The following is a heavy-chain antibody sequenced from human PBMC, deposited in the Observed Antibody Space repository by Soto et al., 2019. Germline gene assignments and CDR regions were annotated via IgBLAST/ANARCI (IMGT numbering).Heavy chain of an antibody. D-gene: IGHD6-13*01. CDR2: ISPYNGKT. CDR1: GYTFISYG. CDR3: ARAGYATSWVGIFHTGVHGVEIDF. Sequence: ASVKVSCKASGYTFISYGIAWVRQAPGQGLEWMGWISPYNGKTYYAQKFQDRVTLTTDTSTSTAYMDVRSLRSDDTALYYCARAGYATSWVGIFHTGVHGVEIDFWGQGTLVTVSS. V-gene: IGHV1-18*01. J-gene: IGHJ4*02.